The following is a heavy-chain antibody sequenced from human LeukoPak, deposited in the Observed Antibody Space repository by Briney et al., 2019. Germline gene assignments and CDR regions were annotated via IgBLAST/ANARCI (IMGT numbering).Heavy chain of an antibody. D-gene: IGHD6-13*01. V-gene: IGHV3-73*01. J-gene: IGHJ5*02. Sequence: GGSLRLSCAASGFTFSGSAMHWVRQASGKGLEWFGRIRSKANSYATAYAASVKGRFTISRDDSKNTAYLQMNSLKTEDTAVYYCTRHSSSWAIPFDPWGQGTLVTVSS. CDR1: GFTFSGSA. CDR2: IRSKANSYAT. CDR3: TRHSSSWAIPFDP.